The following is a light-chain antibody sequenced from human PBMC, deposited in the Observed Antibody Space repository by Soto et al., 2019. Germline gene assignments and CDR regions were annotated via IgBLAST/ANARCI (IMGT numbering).Light chain of an antibody. Sequence: DIQMTQSPSSLSASVGDRVTITCRASQGISSYLAWYQQKPGRIPKLLIYAASTLQSGVPSRFSGSESGTDFTLTISSLQPEDVGTYYCQKYNSAPLTFGGGTKVEIK. J-gene: IGKJ4*01. CDR1: QGISSY. V-gene: IGKV1-27*01. CDR3: QKYNSAPLT. CDR2: AAS.